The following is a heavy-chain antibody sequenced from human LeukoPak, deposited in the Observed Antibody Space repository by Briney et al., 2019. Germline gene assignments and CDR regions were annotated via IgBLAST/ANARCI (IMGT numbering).Heavy chain of an antibody. CDR3: ARRGDSDTSVYSLQY. Sequence: PGESLRLSCAASGFTFSSYAMSWVRQAPGKGPEWVSGISGSGGNTYYADSVKGRFTISRDNSKKTLYLQMNSLRAEDTALYYCARRGDSDTSVYSLQYWGQGALVTVSS. D-gene: IGHD3-22*01. J-gene: IGHJ4*02. V-gene: IGHV3-23*01. CDR1: GFTFSSYA. CDR2: ISGSGGNT.